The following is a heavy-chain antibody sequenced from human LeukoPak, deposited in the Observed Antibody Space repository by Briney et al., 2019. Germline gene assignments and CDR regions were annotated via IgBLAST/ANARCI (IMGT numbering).Heavy chain of an antibody. CDR1: GFTFSNFP. D-gene: IGHD3-9*01. CDR2: ISADGAP. Sequence: PGGSLRLSCAASGFTFSNFPMNWVRQAPGKGLEWVAAISADGAPYYADAESVKGRFTISRDNSKNTLYLHMDSLRVEDTAVYYCAKDNRKGYYNNGQNYFDYWGQGTLVTVSS. J-gene: IGHJ4*02. V-gene: IGHV3-23*01. CDR3: AKDNRKGYYNNGQNYFDY.